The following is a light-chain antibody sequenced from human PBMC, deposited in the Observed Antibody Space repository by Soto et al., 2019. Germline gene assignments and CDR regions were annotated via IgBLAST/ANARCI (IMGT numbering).Light chain of an antibody. CDR3: QQYGSSPRT. CDR1: QSVSTNY. V-gene: IGKV3-20*01. J-gene: IGKJ1*01. Sequence: EIVLTQSPVTMYLSPGEIATLSCRASQSVSTNYLAWYQQKPGQAPWLLIYGAFNRAGGVPDRFSGSVSGTDFTLTISRLEPEDFAVYYCQQYGSSPRTFCQVTKVDI. CDR2: GAF.